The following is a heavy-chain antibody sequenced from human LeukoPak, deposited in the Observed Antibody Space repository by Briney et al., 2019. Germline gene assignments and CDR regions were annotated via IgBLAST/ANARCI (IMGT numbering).Heavy chain of an antibody. Sequence: PSETLSLTCNVSGDSISRSGSFWGWIRQPPGKGLEWIGTIYYTGSTYYNPSLKSRVTILVDTSKNQFSLNLRSVTAADTAVYYCATRANSETWGQGTLVTVSS. J-gene: IGHJ4*02. CDR2: IYYTGST. CDR3: ATRANSET. CDR1: GDSISRSGSF. V-gene: IGHV4-39*07.